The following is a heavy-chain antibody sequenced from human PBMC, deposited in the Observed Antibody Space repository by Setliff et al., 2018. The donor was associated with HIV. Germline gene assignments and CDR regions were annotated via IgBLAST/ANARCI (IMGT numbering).Heavy chain of an antibody. Sequence: ASVKVSCKASGYTFTGYYMHWVRQAPGQGLEWMGRINPNSGGTNYAQKLQGRVTMTRDTSISTAYMELSRLRSDYTAVYYCARPGYYDSSGPYAFDIWGQGTMVTVSS. CDR1: GYTFTGYY. D-gene: IGHD3-22*01. CDR3: ARPGYYDSSGPYAFDI. CDR2: INPNSGGT. J-gene: IGHJ3*02. V-gene: IGHV1-2*06.